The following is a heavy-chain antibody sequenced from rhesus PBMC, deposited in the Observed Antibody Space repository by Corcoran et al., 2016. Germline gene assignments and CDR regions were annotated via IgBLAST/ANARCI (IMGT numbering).Heavy chain of an antibody. V-gene: IGHV4-80*01. D-gene: IGHD5-24*01. J-gene: IGHJ4*01. CDR3: VRDGDFDV. CDR2: IYGNSGGT. CDR1: GASILRDW. Sequence: QVHLQELGPGLVKPSETLSLTCAVPGASILRDWWVCIRQPPGRGLEWIGDIYGNSGGTYYNPSLKSRVTMSRDASQGHFSLTLTSVTAADTAVYFCVRDGDFDVWGQGVLVTVSS.